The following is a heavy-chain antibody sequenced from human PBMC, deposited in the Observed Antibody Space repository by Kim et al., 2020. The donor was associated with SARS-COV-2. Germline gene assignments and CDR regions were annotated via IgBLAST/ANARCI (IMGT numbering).Heavy chain of an antibody. D-gene: IGHD6-13*01. CDR3: ARDPSSSWSRWWFDP. Sequence: VSVKTRITINPDTSKSQFSLQLNSVTPEDTALYYCARDPSSSWSRWWFDPWGQGTLVTVSS. J-gene: IGHJ5*02. V-gene: IGHV6-1*01.